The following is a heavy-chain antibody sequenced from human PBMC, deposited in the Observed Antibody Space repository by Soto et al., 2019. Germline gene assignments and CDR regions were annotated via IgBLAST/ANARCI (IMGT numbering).Heavy chain of an antibody. CDR3: ARLRDSDGMDV. J-gene: IGHJ6*02. CDR2: IIPILGIA. CDR1: GGTFSSYT. Sequence: QVQLVQSGAEVKKPGSSVKVSCKASGGTFSSYTISWVRQAPGQGLGWMGRIIPILGIANYAQKFQGRVTITADKSTSTAYMELSSLRSEDTAVYYCARLRDSDGMDVWGQGTTVTVSS. V-gene: IGHV1-69*02. D-gene: IGHD1-26*01.